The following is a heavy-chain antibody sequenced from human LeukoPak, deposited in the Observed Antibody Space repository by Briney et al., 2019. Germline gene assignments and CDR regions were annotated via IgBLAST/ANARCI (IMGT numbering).Heavy chain of an antibody. J-gene: IGHJ4*02. Sequence: PGESLRLSCAASGFTVTSNYMSWVRQAPGKGLEWVSVIYGDGRIHYADSVKGRFTISRDDSKNTLYLQMNSLRAEDTAVYYCARESGYSYGLAGFFDYWGQGTLVTVSS. CDR2: IYGDGRI. D-gene: IGHD5-18*01. V-gene: IGHV3-53*01. CDR1: GFTVTSNY. CDR3: ARESGYSYGLAGFFDY.